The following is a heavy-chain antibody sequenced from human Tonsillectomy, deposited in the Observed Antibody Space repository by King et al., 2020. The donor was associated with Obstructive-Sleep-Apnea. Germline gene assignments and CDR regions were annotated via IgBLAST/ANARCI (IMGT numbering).Heavy chain of an antibody. CDR3: ARFEIAVAGFDY. Sequence: VQLQESGPGLVKPSQPLSLTCTVSGASIGSGGHYWSWIRHHPGQGLECFGYIHHSGTTYYNPSLKSRLAISVDTSKNQFSLKLISVTAADTAVYYCARFEIAVAGFDYWGQGTLVTVSS. CDR1: GASIGSGGHY. D-gene: IGHD6-19*01. J-gene: IGHJ4*02. CDR2: IHHSGTT. V-gene: IGHV4-31*03.